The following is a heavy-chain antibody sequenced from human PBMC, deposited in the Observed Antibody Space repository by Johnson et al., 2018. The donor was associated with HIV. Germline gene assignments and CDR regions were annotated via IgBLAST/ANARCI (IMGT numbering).Heavy chain of an antibody. D-gene: IGHD6-13*01. CDR3: ARGALSPAAPDAFDI. J-gene: IGHJ3*02. CDR2: ISSNGGST. CDR1: GLSFSNFG. V-gene: IGHV3-64*01. Sequence: VQLVESGGGVVQPGKSLTLSCVGSGLSFSNFGIHWVRQAPGKGLEYVSAISSNGGSTYYANSVKGRFTISRDNSKNTLYLQMGSLRAEDMAVYYCARGALSPAAPDAFDIWGQGTMVTVSS.